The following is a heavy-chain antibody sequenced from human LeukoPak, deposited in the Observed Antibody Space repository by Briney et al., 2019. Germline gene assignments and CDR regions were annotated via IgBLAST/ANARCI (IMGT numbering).Heavy chain of an antibody. CDR3: ARDPTAAGKGAWFDP. D-gene: IGHD6-13*01. V-gene: IGHV4-39*02. J-gene: IGHJ5*02. Sequence: PSETLSLTCTVSGGSISSSSHYRGWIRQPPGKGLEWIGSIYYSGSTYYNPSLKSRVTISVDTSKNQFSLKLSSVAAADTAVYYCARDPTAAGKGAWFDPWGQGTLVTVSS. CDR1: GGSISSSSHY. CDR2: IYYSGST.